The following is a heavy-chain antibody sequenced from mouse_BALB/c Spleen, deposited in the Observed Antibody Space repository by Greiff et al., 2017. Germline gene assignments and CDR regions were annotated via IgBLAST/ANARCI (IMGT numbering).Heavy chain of an antibody. CDR3: TREGDYYGSRDYFDY. CDR2: INPYNGDT. V-gene: IGHV1-20*01. J-gene: IGHJ2*01. CDR1: GYSFTGYF. Sequence: VQLKQSGPELVKPGASVKISCKASGYSFTGYFMNWVKQSHGKSLEWIGRINPYNGDTFYNQKFKGKAKLTAVTSTSTAYMELSSLTNEDSAVYYCTREGDYYGSRDYFDYWGQGTTLTVAS. D-gene: IGHD1-1*01.